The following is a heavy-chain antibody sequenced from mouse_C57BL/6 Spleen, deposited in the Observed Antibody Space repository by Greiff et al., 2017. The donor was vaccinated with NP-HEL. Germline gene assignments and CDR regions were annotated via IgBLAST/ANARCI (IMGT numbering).Heavy chain of an antibody. CDR2: IDPSDSYT. CDR3: ARSPPLRYLDY. D-gene: IGHD1-1*01. J-gene: IGHJ2*01. V-gene: IGHV1-69*01. Sequence: QVQLQQPGAELVMPGASVKLSCKASGYTFTSYWMHWVKQRPGQGLEWIGEIDPSDSYTNYNQKFKGKSTLTVDKSSSTAYMQLSSLTSEDSAVYYCARSPPLRYLDYWGQGTTLTVSS. CDR1: GYTFTSYW.